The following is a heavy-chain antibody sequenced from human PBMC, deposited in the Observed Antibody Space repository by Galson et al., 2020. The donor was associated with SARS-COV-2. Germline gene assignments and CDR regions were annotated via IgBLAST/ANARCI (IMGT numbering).Heavy chain of an antibody. J-gene: IGHJ4*02. V-gene: IGHV4-61*02. CDR3: AAGPVAGTGE. Sequence: SETLYLTCDVYDGTISGISYYWSWIRQPAGKGLEWIGRIHSSGIPNYNPSLKSRVTISVDTSKNQLSLRLTSVTAADTAVYYCAAGPVAGTGEWGQGTLVTVSA. CDR1: DGTISGISYY. D-gene: IGHD6-19*01. CDR2: IHSSGIP.